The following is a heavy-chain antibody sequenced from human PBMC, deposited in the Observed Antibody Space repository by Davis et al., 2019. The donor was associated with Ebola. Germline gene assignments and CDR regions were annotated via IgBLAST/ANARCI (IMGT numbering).Heavy chain of an antibody. CDR2: INWNSGSI. Sequence: PGGSLRLSCAASGFTFDDYAMHWVRQAPGKGLEWVSGINWNSGSIGYADSVKGRFTISRDNAKNSLYLQMNSLRAEDTALYYCAKVIGYGDYGREAFDIWGQGTMVTVSS. CDR1: GFTFDDYA. V-gene: IGHV3-9*01. J-gene: IGHJ3*02. D-gene: IGHD4-17*01. CDR3: AKVIGYGDYGREAFDI.